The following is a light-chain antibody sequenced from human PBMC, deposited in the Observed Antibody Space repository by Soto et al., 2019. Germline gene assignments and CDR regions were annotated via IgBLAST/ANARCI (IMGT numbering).Light chain of an antibody. J-gene: IGKJ1*01. CDR2: GAS. CDR3: QQYNAWPRT. CDR1: QSFSSTY. Sequence: IVLTPSPGTLSLSPGEISTLCGIAFQSFSSTYLAWYQQKPGQAPGLLLYGASNRASGIPDRFAGSGSGTDFPLTITSLQSEDFAVYYCQQYNAWPRTFGQGTKVDIK. V-gene: IGKV3-20*01.